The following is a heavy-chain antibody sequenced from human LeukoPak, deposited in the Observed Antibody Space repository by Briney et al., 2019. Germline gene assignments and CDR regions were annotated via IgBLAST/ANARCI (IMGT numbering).Heavy chain of an antibody. Sequence: GEPLKISCLSPGNNFPIYITGSVPQIPRQGLWWIGIICPDDSNSIYCPSFQGHVTISADKSINNAYLEWSSLMASDAAIYYCARQGAAGKYCCYYLDVWGKGTTVTVSS. CDR3: ARQGAAGKYCCYYLDV. J-gene: IGHJ6*03. D-gene: IGHD6-13*01. V-gene: IGHV5-51*01. CDR2: ICPDDSNS. CDR1: GNNFPIYI.